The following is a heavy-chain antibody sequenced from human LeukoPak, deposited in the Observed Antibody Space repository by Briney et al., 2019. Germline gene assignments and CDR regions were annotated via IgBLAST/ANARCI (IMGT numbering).Heavy chain of an antibody. V-gene: IGHV3-7*01. CDR3: ARGDLWLGH. CDR2: IKSDESEE. CDR1: GFIFSSYW. J-gene: IGHJ4*02. D-gene: IGHD3-10*01. Sequence: GGSLRLSCATSGFIFSSYWMCWVRQAPGKGLEWVANIKSDESEEYYGDSVKGRFTISRDNAKNSLYLQMSSLRVEDTAVYYCARGDLWLGHWGQGSLVTVSS.